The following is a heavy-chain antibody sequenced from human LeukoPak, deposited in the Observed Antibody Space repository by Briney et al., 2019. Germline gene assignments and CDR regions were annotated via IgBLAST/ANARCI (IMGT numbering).Heavy chain of an antibody. CDR2: IYYSGST. D-gene: IGHD1-26*01. V-gene: IGHV4-59*01. J-gene: IGHJ4*02. CDR3: ARDMGFLDY. Sequence: PSETLSLTCTVSGGSISSYYWSWIRQPPGKGLEWIGYIYYSGSTNYNPSLKSRVTISVDTSKNQLSLKLSSVTAADTAVYYCARDMGFLDYWGQGTLVTVSS. CDR1: GGSISSYY.